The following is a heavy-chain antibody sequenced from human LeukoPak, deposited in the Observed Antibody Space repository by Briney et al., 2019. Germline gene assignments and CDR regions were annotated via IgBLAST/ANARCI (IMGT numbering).Heavy chain of an antibody. CDR2: IYYSGST. V-gene: IGHV4-39*01. J-gene: IGHJ4*02. Sequence: SETLSLTCTVSGGSISSYYWSWIRQPPGKGLEWIGSIYYSGSTYYNPSLKSRVTISVDTSKDQFSLKLSSVTAADTAVYYCARQVRDSSPGLYFDYWGQGTLVTVSS. CDR3: ARQVRDSSPGLYFDY. D-gene: IGHD3-22*01. CDR1: GGSISSYY.